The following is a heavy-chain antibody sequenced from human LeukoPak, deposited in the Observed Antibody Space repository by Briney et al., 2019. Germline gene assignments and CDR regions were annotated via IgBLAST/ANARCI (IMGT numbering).Heavy chain of an antibody. CDR1: GFTFSSYW. D-gene: IGHD3-16*02. CDR2: IKQDGSEK. CDR3: ARDGSTTADYDYVWGSYRYRDYFDY. J-gene: IGHJ4*02. V-gene: IGHV3-7*03. Sequence: GGSLRLSCAASGFTFSSYWMSWVRQAPGKGLEWVANIKQDGSEKYYVDSVKGRFTISGDNAKNSLYLQMNSLRAEDTAVYYCARDGSTTADYDYVWGSYRYRDYFDYWGQGTLVTVSS.